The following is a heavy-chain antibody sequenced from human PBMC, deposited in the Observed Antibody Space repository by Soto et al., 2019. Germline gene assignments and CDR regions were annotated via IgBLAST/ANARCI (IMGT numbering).Heavy chain of an antibody. D-gene: IGHD3-10*01. CDR1: GYTFTNYA. CDR3: ASMVFGSGGWYDP. CDR2: INGGKGNT. Sequence: QVQLVQSGAEVKKPGASVKVSCKASGYTFTNYAIHWVRQAPGLGLEWMGWINGGKGNTEYSQKFQDRVTITRDTSASTAYRELTSLRFEDTAVYYCASMVFGSGGWYDPWGQGTLVTVSS. V-gene: IGHV1-3*01. J-gene: IGHJ5*02.